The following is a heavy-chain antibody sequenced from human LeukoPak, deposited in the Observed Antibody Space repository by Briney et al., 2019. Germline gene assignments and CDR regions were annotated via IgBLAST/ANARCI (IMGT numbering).Heavy chain of an antibody. CDR2: ISGSGGST. Sequence: PGGSLRLSCAASGFTFSSYAMSWVRQAPGKGLEWVSAISGSGGSTYYADSVKGRFTISRDNSKNTLYLQMNGLRAEDTAVYYCAKNFLGYCSGGSCYPVIYWGQGTLVTVSS. D-gene: IGHD2-15*01. V-gene: IGHV3-23*01. CDR3: AKNFLGYCSGGSCYPVIY. J-gene: IGHJ4*02. CDR1: GFTFSSYA.